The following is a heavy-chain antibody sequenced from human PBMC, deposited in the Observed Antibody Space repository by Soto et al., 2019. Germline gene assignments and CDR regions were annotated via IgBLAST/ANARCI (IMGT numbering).Heavy chain of an antibody. Sequence: EVQLVESGGGLIQPGGSLRLSCAASGFTVSSNYMTWVRQAPGKGLEWVSVIYSVGRTYYADSVKGRFTISRDNSKNTLYLQMNSLRAEDTAVYYCARGIPRGYSYGSYYFDYWGQGTLVTVSS. CDR2: IYSVGRT. CDR3: ARGIPRGYSYGSYYFDY. D-gene: IGHD5-18*01. CDR1: GFTVSSNY. V-gene: IGHV3-53*01. J-gene: IGHJ4*02.